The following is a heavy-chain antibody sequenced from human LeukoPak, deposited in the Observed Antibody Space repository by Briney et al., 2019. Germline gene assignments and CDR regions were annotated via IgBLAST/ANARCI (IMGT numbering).Heavy chain of an antibody. CDR3: ARGGYYGSGSYSPTYFDY. CDR1: GFTFSSYS. D-gene: IGHD3-10*01. J-gene: IGHJ4*02. Sequence: GGSLRLSCAASGFTFSSYSMNWVRQAPGKGLEWVSSISSSSSYIYYADSVKGRFTISRDNAKNSLYLQMNSLRAEDTAVYYCARGGYYGSGSYSPTYFDYWGQGTLVTVSS. V-gene: IGHV3-21*01. CDR2: ISSSSSYI.